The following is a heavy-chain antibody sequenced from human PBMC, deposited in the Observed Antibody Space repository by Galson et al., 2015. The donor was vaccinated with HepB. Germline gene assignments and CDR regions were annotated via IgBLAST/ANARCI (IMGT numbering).Heavy chain of an antibody. CDR2: ISYDGSNK. J-gene: IGHJ4*02. Sequence: SLRLSCAASGFTFSSYAMHWVRQAPGKGLEWVAVISYDGSNKYYADSVKGRFTISRDNSKNTLYLQMNSLRAEDTAVYYCAREWASVVVPAAIPVGPGYWGQGTLVTVSS. CDR3: AREWASVVVPAAIPVGPGY. CDR1: GFTFSSYA. V-gene: IGHV3-30-3*01. D-gene: IGHD2-2*02.